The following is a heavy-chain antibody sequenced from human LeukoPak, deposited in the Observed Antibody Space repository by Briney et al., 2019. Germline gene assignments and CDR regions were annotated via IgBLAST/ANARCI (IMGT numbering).Heavy chain of an antibody. CDR1: GFTFSSYG. CDR2: IRYDGSNK. CDR3: ARGGVSAADY. Sequence: GGSLRLSCAASGFTFSSYGMHWVRQAPGKGLEGVAFIRYDGSNKYYADSVKGRFTISRDNSKNTLYLQMNSLRAEDTAVYYCARGGVSAADYWGQGTLVTVSS. D-gene: IGHD3-16*02. V-gene: IGHV3-30*02. J-gene: IGHJ4*02.